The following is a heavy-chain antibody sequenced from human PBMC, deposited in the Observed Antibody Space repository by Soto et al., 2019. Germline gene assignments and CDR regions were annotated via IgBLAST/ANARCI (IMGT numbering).Heavy chain of an antibody. J-gene: IGHJ6*04. CDR1: GYSFTSYW. V-gene: IGHV5-10-1*01. Sequence: GESLKISCKGSGYSFTSYWISWVRQMPGKGLEWMGRIDPSDSYTNYSPSFQGHVTISADKSISTAYLQWSSLKASDTAMYYCARLSEAYGSGSYYPGTYGMDVWGEGTTVTVSP. D-gene: IGHD3-10*01. CDR3: ARLSEAYGSGSYYPGTYGMDV. CDR2: IDPSDSYT.